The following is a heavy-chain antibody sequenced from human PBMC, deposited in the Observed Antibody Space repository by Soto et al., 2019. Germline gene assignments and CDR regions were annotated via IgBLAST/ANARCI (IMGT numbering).Heavy chain of an antibody. V-gene: IGHV1-18*01. J-gene: IGHJ6*03. CDR1: GYTFTTYD. CDR3: ARAVSHFYHAYYMAV. D-gene: IGHD2-8*01. Sequence: QVQLVQSGAEVKKSGASVKVSCKASGYTFTTYDISWVRQAPGQGLEWMGWISAFNGNTNYAQKLQGRVTMTTDTSTSTAYMELRSLRSDDTAVYYCARAVSHFYHAYYMAVWGKGTTVTVSS. CDR2: ISAFNGNT.